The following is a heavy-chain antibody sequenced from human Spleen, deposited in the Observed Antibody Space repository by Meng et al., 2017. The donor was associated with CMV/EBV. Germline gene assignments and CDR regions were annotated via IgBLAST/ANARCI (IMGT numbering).Heavy chain of an antibody. D-gene: IGHD2-21*01. CDR1: GGSISSSNW. Sequence: GSLRLSCAVSGGSISSSNWWSWVRQPPGKGLEWIGEIYHSGSTNYNPSLKSRVTISVDKSKNQFSLKLSSVTAADTAVYYCARVYCGGDCYSENWFDPWGQGTLVTVSS. CDR2: IYHSGST. J-gene: IGHJ5*02. V-gene: IGHV4-4*02. CDR3: ARVYCGGDCYSENWFDP.